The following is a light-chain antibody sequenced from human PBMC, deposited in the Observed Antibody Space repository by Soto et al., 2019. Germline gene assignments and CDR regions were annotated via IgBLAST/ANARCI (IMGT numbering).Light chain of an antibody. CDR3: QQYGVSPLT. J-gene: IGKJ3*01. CDR1: ESLITKA. CDR2: GAF. V-gene: IGKV3-20*01. Sequence: EIVLTQSPGTLSLSPGETATVSCRATESLITKALAWYQQKPGQAPRLLIYGAFTRYAAIPDRFNGSGSGTDFALTISRLELEDSAVYYCQQYGVSPLTFGPGTKVEIK.